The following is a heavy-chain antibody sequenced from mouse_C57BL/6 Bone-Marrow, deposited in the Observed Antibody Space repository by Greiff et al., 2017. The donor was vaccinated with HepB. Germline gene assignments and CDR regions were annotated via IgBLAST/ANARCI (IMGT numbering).Heavy chain of an antibody. CDR1: GYSFTGYF. J-gene: IGHJ3*01. D-gene: IGHD1-1*01. CDR3: ATYYYGSRGFAY. Sequence: EVKLVESGPELVKPGDSVKISCKASGYSFTGYFMNWVMQSHGKSLEWIGRINPYNGDTFYNQKFKGKATLTVDKSSSTAHMELRSLTSEDSAVYYCATYYYGSRGFAYWGQGTLVTVSA. CDR2: INPYNGDT. V-gene: IGHV1-20*01.